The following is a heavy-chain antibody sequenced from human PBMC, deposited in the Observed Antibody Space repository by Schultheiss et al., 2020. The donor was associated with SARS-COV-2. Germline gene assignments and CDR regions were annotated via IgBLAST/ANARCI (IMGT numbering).Heavy chain of an antibody. Sequence: SETLSLTCTVSGASINRGSYYWNWIRQPAGKGLEWIGRIYSSGTTNYNPSLDSRVTMSVDTSKNQFSLKLSSVTAADTAVYYCARGFYYDSSGYPRYYFDYWGQGTLVTVSS. D-gene: IGHD3-22*01. V-gene: IGHV4-61*02. CDR3: ARGFYYDSSGYPRYYFDY. CDR2: IYSSGTT. J-gene: IGHJ4*02. CDR1: GASINRGSYY.